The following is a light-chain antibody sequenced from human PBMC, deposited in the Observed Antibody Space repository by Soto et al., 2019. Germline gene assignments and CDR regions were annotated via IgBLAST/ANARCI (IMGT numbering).Light chain of an antibody. CDR2: GNS. CDR3: QSYDSSLSGVV. Sequence: QSVLTQPASVSWDPGQRVTISGPGSSSNIGAGYDVHWYHQLPGTAPKRLIQGNSNMPSGVPDRFSGSKSGTSASLAITGLQPDDEADYYCQSYDSSLSGVVFGGGTKLTVL. CDR1: SSNIGAGYD. J-gene: IGLJ2*01. V-gene: IGLV1-40*01.